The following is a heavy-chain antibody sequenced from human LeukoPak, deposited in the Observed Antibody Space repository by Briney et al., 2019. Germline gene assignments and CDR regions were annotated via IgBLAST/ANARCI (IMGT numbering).Heavy chain of an antibody. CDR3: ARRRYNWNAIDY. J-gene: IGHJ4*02. CDR2: ISSSGNII. Sequence: GGSLRLSCAASGFTGSNNYVSWVRQAPGKGLEWVSYISSSGNIIYYADSVKGRFTISRDNAKNSLYLQMNSLRAEDTAVYYCARRRYNWNAIDYWGQGTLVTVSS. D-gene: IGHD1-20*01. V-gene: IGHV3-11*01. CDR1: GFTGSNNY.